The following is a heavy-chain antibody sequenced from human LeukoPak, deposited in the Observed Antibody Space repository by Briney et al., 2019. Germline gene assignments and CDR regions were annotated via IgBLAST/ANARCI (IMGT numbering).Heavy chain of an antibody. CDR1: GYTFTGYY. D-gene: IGHD3-22*01. Sequence: ASVKVSCKASGYTFTGYYMHWVRQAPGQGLEWMGLINPRGTSTIYAEKFQGRIIMTRDMSTTTDYMELSSLKSDDTAVYYCARAGVWDYSDSSGYHNAAFDIWGQGTMVTVSS. J-gene: IGHJ3*02. CDR2: INPRGTST. CDR3: ARAGVWDYSDSSGYHNAAFDI. V-gene: IGHV1-46*01.